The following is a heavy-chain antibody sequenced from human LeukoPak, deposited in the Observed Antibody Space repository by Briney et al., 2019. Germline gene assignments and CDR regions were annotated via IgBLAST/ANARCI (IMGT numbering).Heavy chain of an antibody. V-gene: IGHV2-70*04. CDR2: IDWDDNK. CDR1: GFSLSTSGMR. Sequence: SGPTLVNPTQTLTLTCTFAGFSLSTSGMRVSWIRQPPGKALEWLARIDWDDNKFYSTSLKTRLTIAKDNSRNQVVLTMTNMDPVDTATYYCTRTPRGMSYDYWGQGTLVTVSS. CDR3: TRTPRGMSYDY. J-gene: IGHJ4*02. D-gene: IGHD2-15*01.